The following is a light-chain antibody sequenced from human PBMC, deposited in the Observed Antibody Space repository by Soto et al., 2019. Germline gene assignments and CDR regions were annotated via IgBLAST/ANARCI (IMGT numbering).Light chain of an antibody. Sequence: EIMMNQSPSTLSLSTGERATLTCRASQRVDSGLAWYQQKPGQAPRLLIHDTFTRATGVPTRISGSGSGAEFTLTISSLQSEDFGVYYCQQYYKWPLTFGRGTKVDI. CDR3: QQYYKWPLT. CDR1: QRVDSG. CDR2: DTF. V-gene: IGKV3D-15*01. J-gene: IGKJ4*02.